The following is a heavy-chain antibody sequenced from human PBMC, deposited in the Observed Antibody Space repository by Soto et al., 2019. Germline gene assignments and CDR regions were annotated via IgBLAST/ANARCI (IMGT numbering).Heavy chain of an antibody. V-gene: IGHV3-11*01. D-gene: IGHD2-15*01. Sequence: PGGSLRLSCAASGFTFSDYYMSWIRQAPGKGLEWVSYISSSGSTIYYADSVKGRFTISRDNAKNSLYLQMNSLRAEDTAVYYCARDHGYCSGGSCFGPKYYFDYWGQGTLVTVSS. CDR2: ISSSGSTI. J-gene: IGHJ4*02. CDR3: ARDHGYCSGGSCFGPKYYFDY. CDR1: GFTFSDYY.